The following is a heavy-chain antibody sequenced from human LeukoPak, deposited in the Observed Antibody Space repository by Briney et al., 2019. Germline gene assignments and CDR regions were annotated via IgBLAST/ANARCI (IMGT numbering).Heavy chain of an antibody. CDR2: ISGSGGST. V-gene: IGHV3-23*01. CDR1: GFTFSSYA. J-gene: IGHJ4*02. Sequence: GGSLRLSCAASGFTFSSYAMSWVRQAPRKGLEWVSAISGSGGSTYYADSVKGRFTISRDNSKNTLYLQMNSLRAEDTAVYYCANSPRDYSNYPYYFDYWGQGTLVTVSS. D-gene: IGHD4-11*01. CDR3: ANSPRDYSNYPYYFDY.